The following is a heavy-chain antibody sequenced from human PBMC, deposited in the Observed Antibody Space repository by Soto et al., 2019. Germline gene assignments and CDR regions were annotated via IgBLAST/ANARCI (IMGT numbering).Heavy chain of an antibody. V-gene: IGHV1-8*01. Sequence: GGPVKVSCKASWYTFTSYDINWGRQGTGQGLEWMGWMNPNSGNTGYAQKFQGRVTMTRNTSISTAYMELSSLRSEDTAVYYCARTKLDYYYYYMDVWGKGTTVTVSS. CDR1: WYTFTSYD. J-gene: IGHJ6*03. CDR2: MNPNSGNT. D-gene: IGHD3-3*02. CDR3: ARTKLDYYYYYMDV.